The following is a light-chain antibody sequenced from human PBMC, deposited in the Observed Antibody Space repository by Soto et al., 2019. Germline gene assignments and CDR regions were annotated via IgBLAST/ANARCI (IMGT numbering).Light chain of an antibody. V-gene: IGKV3-11*01. CDR1: QSVRSY. CDR2: HAS. CDR3: QQRSNWPIT. Sequence: EILLTQSPSTLTLSPGERATLSCRASQSVRSYLAWYQQKPGQAPRLLIYHASNRATGIPARFSGSGSGTDFTLTISSLAPEDFEVYYCQQRSNWPITFGQGTRLEIK. J-gene: IGKJ5*01.